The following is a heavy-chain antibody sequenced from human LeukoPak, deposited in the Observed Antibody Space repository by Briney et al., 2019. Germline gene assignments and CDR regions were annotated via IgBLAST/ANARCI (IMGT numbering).Heavy chain of an antibody. V-gene: IGHV4-59*01. CDR1: GGSISSYY. D-gene: IGHD3-10*01. J-gene: IGHJ3*02. Sequence: PSETLSLTCTVSGGSISSYYWSWIRQPPGKGLEWIGYIYYSGSTNYNPSLKSRVTISVDTSKNQFSLKLSSVTAADTAVYYCARADYYGSGSYPDNAFDIWGQGTMVTVSS. CDR3: ARADYYGSGSYPDNAFDI. CDR2: IYYSGST.